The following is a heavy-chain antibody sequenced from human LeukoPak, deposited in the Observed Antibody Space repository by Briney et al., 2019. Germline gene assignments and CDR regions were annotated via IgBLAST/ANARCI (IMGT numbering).Heavy chain of an antibody. CDR1: GLTFREPW. CDR2: INYQGGGI. V-gene: IGHV3-7*01. Sequence: GGTLRLLCAVSGLTFREPWMIWVRQVPGLGLVWVVDINYQGGGIQYVDSVKGGFTISRDNAKGSVYLQMNSLRAEDTAVYYCARDLVYYYGSGSYLDYYGMDVWGQGTTVTVSS. J-gene: IGHJ6*02. D-gene: IGHD3-10*01. CDR3: ARDLVYYYGSGSYLDYYGMDV.